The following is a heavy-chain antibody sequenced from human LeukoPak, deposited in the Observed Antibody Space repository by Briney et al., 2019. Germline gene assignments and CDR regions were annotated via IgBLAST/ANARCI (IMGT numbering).Heavy chain of an antibody. CDR3: ARDGVWGSYRSTGGYGMDV. J-gene: IGHJ6*02. CDR1: GYTFTSYA. Sequence: ASVQVSCKASGYTFTSYAMNWVRQAPGQGLEWMGWINTNTGNPTYAQGFTGRLVFSLDTSVSTASLQISSLKAEDTAVYYCARDGVWGSYRSTGGYGMDVWGQGTTVTVSS. CDR2: INTNTGNP. V-gene: IGHV7-4-1*02. D-gene: IGHD3-16*02.